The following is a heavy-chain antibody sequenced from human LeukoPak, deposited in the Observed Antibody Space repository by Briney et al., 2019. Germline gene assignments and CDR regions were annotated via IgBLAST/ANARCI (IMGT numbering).Heavy chain of an antibody. Sequence: GSVTVSCKASGYTFTGYGISWVRQAPGQGVEWMGWISAYNGNTNYAQKLQGRATMTTDTSTSTAYMELRSLRSDDTAVYYCARDARYRATTAFGYWGQGTLVTVSS. V-gene: IGHV1-18*01. J-gene: IGHJ4*02. CDR2: ISAYNGNT. CDR3: ARDARYRATTAFGY. CDR1: GYTFTGYG. D-gene: IGHD3-16*02.